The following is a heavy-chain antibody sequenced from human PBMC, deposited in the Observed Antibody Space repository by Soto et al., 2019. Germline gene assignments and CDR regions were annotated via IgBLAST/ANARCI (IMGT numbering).Heavy chain of an antibody. V-gene: IGHV4-59*01. D-gene: IGHD3-22*01. CDR1: GGSFNNDY. Sequence: QVHLQESGPGLVKPSETLSLSCTISGGSFNNDYWTWIRQSPGKGLEWIGYIFHSGITDYNPSVKSRVTISIDKSKNLVSLKLPSVTAADTAVYYCAGDRYFYDSAGYYRTLDSWGQGILVTVSS. CDR2: IFHSGIT. CDR3: AGDRYFYDSAGYYRTLDS. J-gene: IGHJ5*01.